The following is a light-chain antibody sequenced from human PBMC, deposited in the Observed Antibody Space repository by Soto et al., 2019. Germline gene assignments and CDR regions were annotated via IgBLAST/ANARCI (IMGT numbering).Light chain of an antibody. CDR3: GTWDSSLSAGV. CDR1: SSNIGNNY. V-gene: IGLV1-51*01. Sequence: QSVLTQPPSVSAAPGQKVTLSCSGSSSNIGNNYVSWYQQLPGTAPKLLIYDNNNRPSGIPDRFSGSKSGTSATLGITGLQTGDEADYYCGTWDSSLSAGVFGGGTKVTVL. CDR2: DNN. J-gene: IGLJ2*01.